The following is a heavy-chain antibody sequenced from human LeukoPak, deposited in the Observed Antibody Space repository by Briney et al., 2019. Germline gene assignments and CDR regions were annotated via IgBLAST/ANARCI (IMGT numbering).Heavy chain of an antibody. CDR2: INHSGST. Sequence: SETLSLTCAVYGGSFSGYYWSWIRQPPGKGLEWIGEINHSGSTNCNPSLKSRVTISVDTSKNQFSLKLSSVTAADTAVYYCARGRNWNTYYFDYWGQGTLVTVSS. D-gene: IGHD1/OR15-1a*01. J-gene: IGHJ4*02. CDR3: ARGRNWNTYYFDY. V-gene: IGHV4-34*01. CDR1: GGSFSGYY.